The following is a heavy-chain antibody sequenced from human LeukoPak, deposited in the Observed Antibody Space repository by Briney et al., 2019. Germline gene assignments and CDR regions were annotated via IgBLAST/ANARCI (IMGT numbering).Heavy chain of an antibody. CDR2: ISSSSSYI. CDR1: GFTFSSYG. CDR3: ARDGLRRPPTPYCGGDCPLDY. Sequence: PGGSLRLSCAASGFTFSSYGTHWVRQAPGKGLEWVSSISSSSSYIYYADSVKGRFTISRDNAKNSLYLQMNSLRVEDTAMFYCARDGLRRPPTPYCGGDCPLDYWGQGTLVSVSS. J-gene: IGHJ4*02. D-gene: IGHD2-21*02. V-gene: IGHV3-21*04.